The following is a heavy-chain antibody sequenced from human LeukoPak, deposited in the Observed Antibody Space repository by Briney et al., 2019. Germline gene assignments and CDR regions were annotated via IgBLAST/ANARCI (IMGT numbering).Heavy chain of an antibody. Sequence: PGGSLRLSCVASGFILISHGMSWVRQAPGKGLEWVALIRYDGSNKYYADSVKGRFTISRDNSKNTLYLQMNSLRAEDTAVYYCARAGCSSTSCYTDYWGQGTLVTVSS. D-gene: IGHD2-2*02. CDR1: GFILISHG. CDR2: IRYDGSNK. J-gene: IGHJ4*02. V-gene: IGHV3-30*02. CDR3: ARAGCSSTSCYTDY.